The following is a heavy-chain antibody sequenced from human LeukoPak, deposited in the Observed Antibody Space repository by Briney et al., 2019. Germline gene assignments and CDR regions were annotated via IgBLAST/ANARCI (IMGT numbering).Heavy chain of an antibody. J-gene: IGHJ5*02. CDR2: IIPIFGTT. CDR3: ARASSYDFWSGYQNNWFDP. V-gene: IGHV1-69*05. CDR1: GGTFSNYA. Sequence: ASVKISCKASGGTFSNYAISWVRQAPGQGLEWMGGIIPIFGTTNYAQKFQGRVTITTDESTSTAYMELSSLRSEDTAVYYCARASSYDFWSGYQNNWFDPWGQGTLVTVSS. D-gene: IGHD3-3*01.